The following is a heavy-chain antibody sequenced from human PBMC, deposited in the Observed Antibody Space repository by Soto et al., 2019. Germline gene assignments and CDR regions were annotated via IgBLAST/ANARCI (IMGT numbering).Heavy chain of an antibody. CDR1: GESFSGRF. V-gene: IGHV4-34*01. D-gene: IGHD3-10*01. J-gene: IGHJ5*02. CDR2: SNDSGRT. CDR3: ARGRSYYGSGTYAPNSHWFDA. Sequence: SETLSLTCAVYGESFSGRFWSWIRQSPGKGLEWIGESNDSGRTNNNPSLKSRVSISVDTPRKEFSLKMTSLTAADTAVYFCARGRSYYGSGTYAPNSHWFDAWGQGTLVTVSS.